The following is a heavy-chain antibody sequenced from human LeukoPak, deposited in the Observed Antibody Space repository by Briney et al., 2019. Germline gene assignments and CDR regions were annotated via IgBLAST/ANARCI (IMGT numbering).Heavy chain of an antibody. D-gene: IGHD1-26*01. V-gene: IGHV4-30-2*01. Sequence: SETLSLTCAVSGGSISSGGYSWSWIRRPPGKGLEWIGYIYHSGSTYYNPSLKSRVTISVDRSKNQFSLKLSSVTAADTAVYYCARVIGGAGSGYYYYGMDVWGQGTTVTVSS. CDR2: IYHSGST. J-gene: IGHJ6*02. CDR1: GGSISSGGYS. CDR3: ARVIGGAGSGYYYYGMDV.